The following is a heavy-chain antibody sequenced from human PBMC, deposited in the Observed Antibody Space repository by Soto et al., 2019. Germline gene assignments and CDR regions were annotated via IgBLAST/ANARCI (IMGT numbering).Heavy chain of an antibody. CDR3: AREAEGDLGVVAKTDAFDI. CDR1: GFTFSSYG. CDR2: IWYDGSNK. J-gene: IGHJ3*02. Sequence: QVQLVESGGGVVQPGRSLRLSCAASGFTFSSYGMHWVRQAPGKGLEWVAVIWYDGSNKYYADSVKGRFTISRDNSKNTLYLQMNSLRAEDTAVYYCAREAEGDLGVVAKTDAFDIWGQGTMVTVSS. V-gene: IGHV3-33*01. D-gene: IGHD3-3*01.